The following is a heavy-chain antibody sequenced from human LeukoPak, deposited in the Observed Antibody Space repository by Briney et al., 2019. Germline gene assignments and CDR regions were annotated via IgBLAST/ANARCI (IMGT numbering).Heavy chain of an antibody. V-gene: IGHV4-39*01. CDR1: GGSISSSSYY. D-gene: IGHD3-22*01. Sequence: PSETLSLTCTVSGGSISSSSYYWGWIRQPPGKGLEWIGSIYYSGSTYYNPSLKSRVTISVDTSKNQFPLKLSSVTAADTAVYYCARQDGGYYYDSSGYYYVGDAFDIWGQGTMVTVSS. J-gene: IGHJ3*02. CDR2: IYYSGST. CDR3: ARQDGGYYYDSSGYYYVGDAFDI.